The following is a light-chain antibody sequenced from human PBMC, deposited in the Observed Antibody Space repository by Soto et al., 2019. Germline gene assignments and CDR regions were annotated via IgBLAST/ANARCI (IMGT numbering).Light chain of an antibody. V-gene: IGLV1-51*01. CDR2: DNN. CDR3: GTWDSSLSAVV. CDR1: SSNIGDNY. J-gene: IGLJ2*01. Sequence: QSVLTQPPAVSAAPGQKVTISCSGSSSNIGDNYVSWYQQLPGTAPKLIISDNNKRPSGIPDRFSGSKSGTSATLGITGLQTGDEADYYCGTWDSSLSAVVFGGGTKLTVL.